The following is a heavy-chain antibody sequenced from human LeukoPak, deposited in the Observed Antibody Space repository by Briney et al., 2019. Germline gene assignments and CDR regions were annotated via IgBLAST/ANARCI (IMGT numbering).Heavy chain of an antibody. V-gene: IGHV3-66*01. CDR2: PYSDGST. J-gene: IGHJ4*02. CDR3: AKSERLSMIGGWAPTFDS. CDR1: GFTVSSKY. Sequence: GGSLRLSCAASGFTVSSKYMSWVRQAPGKGLEWVSIPYSDGSTYYADSVEGRFTISRDNSKNTLYFQMNSLRVEDTAVYYCAKSERLSMIGGWAPTFDSWGQGTLVTVSS. D-gene: IGHD3-22*01.